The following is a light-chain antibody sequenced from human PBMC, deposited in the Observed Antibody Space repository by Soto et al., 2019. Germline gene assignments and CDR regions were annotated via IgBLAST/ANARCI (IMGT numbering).Light chain of an antibody. CDR1: QSVSSN. Sequence: EIVMTQSPATLSVSPGERATLSCRASQSVSSNLAWYQQKPGQAPRLLIYGASTTATGISARFSGSGSGTEFTLTISSLQSEDFAVYNWQQYNNWPTFGPRTKVDIK. J-gene: IGKJ3*01. CDR3: QQYNNWPT. CDR2: GAS. V-gene: IGKV3-15*01.